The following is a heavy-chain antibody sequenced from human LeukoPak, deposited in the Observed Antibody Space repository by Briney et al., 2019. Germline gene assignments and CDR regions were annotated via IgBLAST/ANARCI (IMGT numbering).Heavy chain of an antibody. D-gene: IGHD2-15*01. CDR3: ARGPRYFDP. J-gene: IGHJ5*02. Sequence: GESLKIFCKGSGYSSTNYLIGWVRQMPGKGLEWMGIIYPGDSDIRYSPSFQGQVTISADKSISTAYLQWSSLKASDTAMYYCARGPRYFDPWGQGTLVTVSS. CDR2: IYPGDSDI. CDR1: GYSSTNYL. V-gene: IGHV5-51*01.